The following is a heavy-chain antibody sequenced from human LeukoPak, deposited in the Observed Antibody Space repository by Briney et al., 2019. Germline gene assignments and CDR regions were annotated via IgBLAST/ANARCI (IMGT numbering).Heavy chain of an antibody. CDR2: IWYDGSNK. J-gene: IGHJ4*02. CDR1: GFTFSSYG. CDR3: ARVLKSGYDLDY. V-gene: IGHV3-33*01. Sequence: PGGSLRLSCAASGFTFSSYGMYWVRQAPGKGLEWVAVIWYDGSNKYYADSVKGRFTISRDNSKNTLYLQMNSLRAEDTAVYYCARVLKSGYDLDYWGQGTLVTVSS. D-gene: IGHD3-3*01.